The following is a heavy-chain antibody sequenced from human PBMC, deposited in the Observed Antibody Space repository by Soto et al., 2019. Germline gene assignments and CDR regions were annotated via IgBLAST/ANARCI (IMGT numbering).Heavy chain of an antibody. CDR3: ARHDCISSSCYYYYYYGMDV. CDR1: GGTFSSYA. D-gene: IGHD2-2*01. CDR2: IIPIFDTA. Sequence: QVQLVQSGAEVKKPGSSVKVSCKASGGTFSSYAISWVRQAPGQGLEWMGGIIPIFDTANYAQKFQGRVTMTADASTSTAYMELSSLRSEDTAVYYCARHDCISSSCYYYYYYGMDVWGQGTTFTVSS. J-gene: IGHJ6*02. V-gene: IGHV1-69*12.